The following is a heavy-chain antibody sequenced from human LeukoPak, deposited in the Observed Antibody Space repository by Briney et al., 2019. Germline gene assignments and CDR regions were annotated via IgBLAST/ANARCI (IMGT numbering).Heavy chain of an antibody. V-gene: IGHV4-59*01. CDR3: ARDLATMGSGAFDI. J-gene: IGHJ3*02. Sequence: PSETLSLTCTVSGGSLSSYYWSWIRQPPGKGLEWIGYIYYSGSTNYNPSLKSRVTISVDTSKNQFSLKLSSVTAADTAVYYCARDLATMGSGAFDIWGQGTMVTVSS. CDR2: IYYSGST. CDR1: GGSLSSYY. D-gene: IGHD5-12*01.